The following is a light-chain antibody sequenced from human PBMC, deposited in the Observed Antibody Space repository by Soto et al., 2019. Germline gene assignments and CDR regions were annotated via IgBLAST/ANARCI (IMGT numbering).Light chain of an antibody. CDR1: ALPQKY. CDR3: YSTDSSGNQRV. V-gene: IGLV3-10*01. CDR2: DDN. J-gene: IGLJ3*02. Sequence: SYELTQPPSVSVSPGQTARITCSGDALPQKYAFWYQQKSGQAPVLVIYDDNKRPSGIPERFSGSSSGTVATLTISGAQVEDEADYNCYSTDSSGNQRVFGGGTKVTVL.